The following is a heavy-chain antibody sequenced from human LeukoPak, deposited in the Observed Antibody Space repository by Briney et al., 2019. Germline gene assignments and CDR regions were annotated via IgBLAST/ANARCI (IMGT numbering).Heavy chain of an antibody. CDR1: GGSISSSSYY. CDR2: IYYSGST. J-gene: IGHJ6*02. D-gene: IGHD6-19*01. Sequence: SETLSLTCTVSGGSISSSSYYWGWIRQPPGKGLEWIGSIYYSGSTYYNPSLKSRVTISVDTSKNQFSLKLSSVTAADTAVYYCARHLSSGWYNPYYGMVVWGQGTTVTVSS. CDR3: ARHLSSGWYNPYYGMVV. V-gene: IGHV4-39*01.